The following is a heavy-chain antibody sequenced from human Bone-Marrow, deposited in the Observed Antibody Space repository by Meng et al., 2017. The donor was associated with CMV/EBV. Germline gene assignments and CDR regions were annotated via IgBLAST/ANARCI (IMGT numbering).Heavy chain of an antibody. CDR2: ISYDGSNK. J-gene: IGHJ3*02. V-gene: IGHV3-30*04. Sequence: GASLKICCAASGFTFSSYAMHWVRQAPGKGLEWVAVISYDGSNKYYADSVKGRFTISRDNSKNTLYLQMNSLRAEDTAVYYCARGWAWYQLPGGDAFDIWGQGTMVTVSS. D-gene: IGHD2-2*01. CDR1: GFTFSSYA. CDR3: ARGWAWYQLPGGDAFDI.